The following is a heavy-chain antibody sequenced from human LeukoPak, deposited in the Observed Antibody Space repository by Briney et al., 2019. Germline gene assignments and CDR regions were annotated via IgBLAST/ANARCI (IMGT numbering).Heavy chain of an antibody. CDR1: GFTFSTYP. Sequence: GGSLRLSCAASGFTFSTYPMHWVRQAPGKGLEWVAVMSFDGDSEYYSDSVRGRFTVSRDNAKSTLYLQMNSLRAEDTAVYYCARDILGSQTPFDYWGQGTLVTVSS. D-gene: IGHD1-26*01. J-gene: IGHJ4*02. CDR2: MSFDGDSE. CDR3: ARDILGSQTPFDY. V-gene: IGHV3-30-3*01.